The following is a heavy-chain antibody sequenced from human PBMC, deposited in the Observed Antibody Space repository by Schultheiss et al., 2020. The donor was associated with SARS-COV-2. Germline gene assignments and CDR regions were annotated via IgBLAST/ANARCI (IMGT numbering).Heavy chain of an antibody. CDR1: GFTFSSYG. Sequence: GGSLRLSCAASGFTFSSYGMHWVRQAPGKGLEWVAVISYDGSNKYYADSVKGRFTISRDNSKNTLYLQMNSLRAEDTAVYYCAKGMGRSSGWASDYWGQGTLVTVSS. CDR2: ISYDGSNK. CDR3: AKGMGRSSGWASDY. D-gene: IGHD6-19*01. J-gene: IGHJ4*02. V-gene: IGHV3-30*12.